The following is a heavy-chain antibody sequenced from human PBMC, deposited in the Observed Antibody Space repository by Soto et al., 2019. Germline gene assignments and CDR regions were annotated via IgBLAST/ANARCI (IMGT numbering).Heavy chain of an antibody. Sequence: SETLSLTCTVSGGSISSYYWSWIRQPAGKGLEWIGRIYTSGSTNYNPSLKSRVTMSVDTSKNQFSLKLSSVTAADTAVYYCARFGGGWSWRHDFWSGTPRLSYGMDVWGQGTTVTVSS. CDR2: IYTSGST. J-gene: IGHJ6*02. CDR1: GGSISSYY. V-gene: IGHV4-4*07. D-gene: IGHD3-3*01. CDR3: ARFGGGWSWRHDFWSGTPRLSYGMDV.